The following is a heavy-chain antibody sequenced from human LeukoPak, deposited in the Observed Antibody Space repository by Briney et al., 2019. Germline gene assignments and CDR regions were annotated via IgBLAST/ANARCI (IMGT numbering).Heavy chain of an antibody. CDR1: GGSISSYY. V-gene: IGHV4-4*07. D-gene: IGHD2-15*01. J-gene: IGHJ6*03. CDR3: SRDAQLTRVVAATYYYYYYMDV. Sequence: SETLALTCTVSGGSISSYYWSWIRQPAGKGLEWIGRIYTSGSTNYNPSLKSRVTMSVDTSKNQFSLKLSSVTAADTAVYYCSRDAQLTRVVAATYYYYYYMDVWGKGTTVTVSS. CDR2: IYTSGST.